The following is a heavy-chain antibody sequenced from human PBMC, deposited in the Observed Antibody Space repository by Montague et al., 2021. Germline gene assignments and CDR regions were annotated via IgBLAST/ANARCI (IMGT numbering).Heavy chain of an antibody. Sequence: SETLSLTCTVSGDSISSKYFCSWVRQPLGKGLEWIGEIYHGTTSYSPSLKGRLTVSMDTSKNQFSLKLSSVTAADTALYYCAKGGPLYGGKNYYFLDVWGKGTTVTVS. CDR2: IYHGTT. CDR1: GDSISSKYF. V-gene: IGHV4-4*02. CDR3: AKGGPLYGGKNYYFLDV. J-gene: IGHJ6*03. D-gene: IGHD4-23*01.